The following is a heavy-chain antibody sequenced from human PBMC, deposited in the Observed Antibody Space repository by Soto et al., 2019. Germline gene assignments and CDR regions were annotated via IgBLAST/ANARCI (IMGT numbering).Heavy chain of an antibody. CDR3: ARDLFGEDGSGYFDY. CDR1: GYTFSTYG. D-gene: IGHD3-10*01. Sequence: QVHLVQSGVEVKKPGASVKVSCKASGYTFSTYGISWVRQAPGQGLEWMGWISGYNGNTNYAQNFQGRITMTTDTSTSTAYMELRSLASDDTAMYYCARDLFGEDGSGYFDYWGQGTLVTASS. CDR2: ISGYNGNT. J-gene: IGHJ4*02. V-gene: IGHV1-18*01.